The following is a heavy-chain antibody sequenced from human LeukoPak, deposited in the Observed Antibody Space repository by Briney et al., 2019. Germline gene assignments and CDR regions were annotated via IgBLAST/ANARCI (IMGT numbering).Heavy chain of an antibody. CDR1: GGSISNYY. CDR2: IYYSGST. D-gene: IGHD3-3*01. Sequence: SETLSLTCTVSGGSISNYYWGWIRQPPGKGLEWIGSIYYSGSTYYNPSLKSRVTISVDTSKNQFSLKLSSVTAADTAVYYCARSIYDFWSGYYTRWFDPWGQGTLVTVSS. CDR3: ARSIYDFWSGYYTRWFDP. V-gene: IGHV4-39*01. J-gene: IGHJ5*02.